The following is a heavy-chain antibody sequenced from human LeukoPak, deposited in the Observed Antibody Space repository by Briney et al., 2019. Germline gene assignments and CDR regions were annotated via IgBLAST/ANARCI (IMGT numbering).Heavy chain of an antibody. CDR2: INPNSGGT. CDR1: GYTFTSYG. CDR3: ARVSGVVANAFDI. V-gene: IGHV1-2*06. J-gene: IGHJ3*02. Sequence: ASVKVSCKASGYTFTSYGISWVRQAPGQGLEWMGRINPNSGGTNYAQKFQGRVTMTRDTSISTAYMELSRLRSDDTAVYYCARVSGVVANAFDIWGQGTMVTVSS. D-gene: IGHD3-10*01.